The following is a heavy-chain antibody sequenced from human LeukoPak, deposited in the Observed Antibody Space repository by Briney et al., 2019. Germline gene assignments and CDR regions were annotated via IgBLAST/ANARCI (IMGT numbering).Heavy chain of an antibody. CDR2: IYYSGSS. CDR1: GGPISTYY. J-gene: IGHJ4*02. CDR3: ASRGGSSWYFDY. D-gene: IGHD6-13*01. V-gene: IGHV4-59*08. Sequence: PSETLSLTCTVSGGPISTYYWSWIRQPPGKGLEWIGYIYYSGSSNYNPSLKSRVTISVDTSKSQFSLKLSSVTAADTAVYYCASRGGSSWYFDYWGQGTLVTVSS.